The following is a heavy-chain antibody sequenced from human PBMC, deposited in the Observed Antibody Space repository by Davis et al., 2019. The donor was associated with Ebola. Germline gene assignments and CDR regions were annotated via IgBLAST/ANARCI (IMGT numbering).Heavy chain of an antibody. CDR2: IYYSGST. CDR3: ARSPLRFLEWFFDP. Sequence: MPSETLSLTCTVSGGSISSYYWGWIRQPPGKGLEWIGSIYYSGSTYYNPSLKSRVTISVDTSKNQFSLKLSSVTAADTAVYYCARSPLRFLEWFFDPWGQGTLVTVSS. CDR1: GGSISSYY. J-gene: IGHJ5*02. D-gene: IGHD3-3*01. V-gene: IGHV4-39*01.